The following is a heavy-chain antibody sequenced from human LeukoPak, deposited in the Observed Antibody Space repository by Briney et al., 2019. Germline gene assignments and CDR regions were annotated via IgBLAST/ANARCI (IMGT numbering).Heavy chain of an antibody. Sequence: GASVKVSCKTSGYTFTNYDINWVRQATGQGLEWLGWMSPNNGNTGYAEKFQGRVTMTRNTSIRTAYMELSSLRSDDTAVYYCARGRGYSYGYADYWGQGTLVTVSS. CDR3: ARGRGYSYGYADY. D-gene: IGHD5-18*01. CDR1: GYTFTNYD. J-gene: IGHJ4*02. CDR2: MSPNNGNT. V-gene: IGHV1-8*01.